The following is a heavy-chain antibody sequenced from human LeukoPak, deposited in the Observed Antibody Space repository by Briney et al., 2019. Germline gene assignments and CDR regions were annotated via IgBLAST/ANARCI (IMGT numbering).Heavy chain of an antibody. V-gene: IGHV4-61*08. CDR1: GGSISSGGYY. Sequence: SETLSLTCTVSGGSISSGGYYWSWIRQHPGKGLEWIGYIYYSGSTNYNPSLKSRVTISVDTSKNQFSLKLSSVTAADTAVYYCARVTAVAGTGWFDPWGQGTLVAVSS. CDR3: ARVTAVAGTGWFDP. CDR2: IYYSGST. J-gene: IGHJ5*02. D-gene: IGHD6-19*01.